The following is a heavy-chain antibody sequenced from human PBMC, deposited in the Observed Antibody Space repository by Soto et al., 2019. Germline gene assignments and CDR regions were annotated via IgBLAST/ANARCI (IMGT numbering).Heavy chain of an antibody. CDR1: GYTFTSYA. J-gene: IGHJ6*02. D-gene: IGHD3-10*02. CDR2: INTNTGNP. Sequence: ASVKGSCKASGYTFTSYAMNWVRQAPGQGLEWMGWINTNTGNPTYAQGFTGRFVFSLDTSVSTAYLQICNLKAEDTAVYYCARWSEPSRNYYYYGMDVWGQGTTVTVSS. V-gene: IGHV7-4-1*01. CDR3: ARWSEPSRNYYYYGMDV.